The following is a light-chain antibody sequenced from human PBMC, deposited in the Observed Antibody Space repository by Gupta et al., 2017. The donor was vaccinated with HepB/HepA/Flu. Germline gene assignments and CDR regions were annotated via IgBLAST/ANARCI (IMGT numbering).Light chain of an antibody. CDR2: AAS. CDR3: QHYNHWPRT. V-gene: IGKV3-15*01. J-gene: IGKJ1*01. CDR1: RNVNSN. Sequence: ETVIAQSPATLPVTPGERATLSCRASRNVNSNLAWYQYKPGQTPRLLTYAASRRATDTPARFSASGSGTDFTLTISSLQSEDSGVYYCQHYNHWPRTFGQGTKVEV.